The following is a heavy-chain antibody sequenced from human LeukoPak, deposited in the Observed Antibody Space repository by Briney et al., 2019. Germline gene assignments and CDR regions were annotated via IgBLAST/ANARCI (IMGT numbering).Heavy chain of an antibody. Sequence: ASVKVSCKASRYTFTGYCMHWVRQAPGQGLEWMGWINPNSGGTNYAQKFQGRVTMTRDTSISTAYMELSRLRSDDTAVYYCARVWVGYCTNGVCYSLDYWGQGTLVTVSS. V-gene: IGHV1-2*02. D-gene: IGHD2-8*01. CDR2: INPNSGGT. CDR1: RYTFTGYC. J-gene: IGHJ4*02. CDR3: ARVWVGYCTNGVCYSLDY.